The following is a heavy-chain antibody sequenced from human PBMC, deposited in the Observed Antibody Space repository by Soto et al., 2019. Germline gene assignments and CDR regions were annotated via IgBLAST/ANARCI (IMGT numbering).Heavy chain of an antibody. J-gene: IGHJ4*02. V-gene: IGHV3-23*01. Sequence: GGSLRHSSAASGFIFSAYAMGGVRQPPAKGLEWVSSIAVSEGSRYYAASVKGRFSISRDNAKNTLYLQMNSLRAEDTAVYYCAKCAGLVTIFYLDYWGQVSLVTVYS. CDR3: AKCAGLVTIFYLDY. CDR1: GFIFSAYA. D-gene: IGHD6-19*01. CDR2: IAVSEGSR.